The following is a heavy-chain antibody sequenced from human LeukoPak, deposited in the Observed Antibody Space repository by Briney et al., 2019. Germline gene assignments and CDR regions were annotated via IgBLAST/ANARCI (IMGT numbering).Heavy chain of an antibody. J-gene: IGHJ4*02. D-gene: IGHD1-1*01. Sequence: PSETLSLTCTVSGGSISNRYWSWIRQPPGKGLEWIGYIYYSGSTNYNPSLKSRVTISVDTSKNQFSLKLSSVTAADTAVYYCARAISYTRPFDYWGQGTLVTVSS. CDR3: ARAISYTRPFDY. CDR2: IYYSGST. CDR1: GGSISNRY. V-gene: IGHV4-59*11.